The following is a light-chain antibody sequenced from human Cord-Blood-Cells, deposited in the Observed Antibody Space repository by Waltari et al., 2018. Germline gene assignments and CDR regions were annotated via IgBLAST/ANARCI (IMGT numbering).Light chain of an antibody. CDR3: QQYYSTPLT. CDR1: QSVLYSSNTKYY. Sequence: DIVMTQSPDSLAVTLGERATINCKSSQSVLYSSNTKYYLAWYQQKPGQPPKLLFYWASTLESGVPDRFSGSGSGTDFTLTISSLQAEDVAVYYCQQYYSTPLTFGGGTKVEIK. V-gene: IGKV4-1*01. J-gene: IGKJ4*01. CDR2: WAS.